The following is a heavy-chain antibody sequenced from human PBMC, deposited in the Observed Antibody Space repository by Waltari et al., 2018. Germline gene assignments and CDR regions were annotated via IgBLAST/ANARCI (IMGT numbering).Heavy chain of an antibody. CDR2: VYYTGNT. Sequence: QVQLQESGPGLVKPSETLSLTCTVSGGSINIYYWSWIRQPPGKGLEWIGYVYYTGNTIYNPSLERRGTLSADTSKNQVSLRLRSVTAADTAVYYCARGMSSVWYGPFDYWGQGTLVTVSS. V-gene: IGHV4-59*08. CDR1: GGSINIYY. D-gene: IGHD6-19*01. J-gene: IGHJ4*02. CDR3: ARGMSSVWYGPFDY.